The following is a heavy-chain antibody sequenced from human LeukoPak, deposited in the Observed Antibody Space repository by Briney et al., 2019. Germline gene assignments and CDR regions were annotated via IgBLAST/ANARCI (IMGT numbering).Heavy chain of an antibody. CDR1: GYTFTSYG. V-gene: IGHV1-18*01. J-gene: IGHJ6*03. D-gene: IGHD2-2*01. CDR2: ISAYNGNT. Sequence: ASVKVSCKASGYTFTSYGISWVRQAPGQGLEWMGWISAYNGNTNYAQKLQGRVTMTTDTSTSTAYMELRSLRSDDTAVYYCARTGFRNQLPTYYYYYYMDVWGKGTTVTVSS. CDR3: ARTGFRNQLPTYYYYYYMDV.